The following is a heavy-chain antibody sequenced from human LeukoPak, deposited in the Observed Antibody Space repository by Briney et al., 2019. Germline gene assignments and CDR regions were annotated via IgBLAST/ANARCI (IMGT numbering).Heavy chain of an antibody. CDR2: ISTSGDST. J-gene: IGHJ4*02. Sequence: GESLRLSCAASGFTFSNYAMTWVRQAPGKGLEWVSSISTSGDSTAYSASVKGRFTISRDNSKNTLCLQLNSLRAEDTAVYYCARGRGSPYYFDCWGQGTLVTVSS. D-gene: IGHD1-26*01. CDR3: ARGRGSPYYFDC. CDR1: GFTFSNYA. V-gene: IGHV3-23*01.